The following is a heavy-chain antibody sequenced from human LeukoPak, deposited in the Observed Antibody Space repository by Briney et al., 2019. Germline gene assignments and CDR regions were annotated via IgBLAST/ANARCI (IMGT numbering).Heavy chain of an antibody. Sequence: GASVKVSCKASGYTFTGYYMHWVRQAPGQGLEWMGWINPNSGGTNYAQKFQGRVTMTRDTSISTAYMELSRLRSDDTAVYYCARLGKSIAARMGLNDYWGQGTLVTVSS. J-gene: IGHJ4*02. CDR1: GYTFTGYY. CDR2: INPNSGGT. V-gene: IGHV1-2*02. D-gene: IGHD6-6*01. CDR3: ARLGKSIAARMGLNDY.